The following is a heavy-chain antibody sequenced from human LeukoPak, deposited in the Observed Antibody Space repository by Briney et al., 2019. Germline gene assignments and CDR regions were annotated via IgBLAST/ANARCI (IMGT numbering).Heavy chain of an antibody. J-gene: IGHJ4*02. CDR1: GYTFTGYY. D-gene: IGHD4-23*01. Sequence: GASVKVSCKASGYTFTGYYMHWVRQAPGQGLEWMGWINPDGGGTNYAQKFQGRVTMTRDTSISTAYMELSRLRSDDTAVYYCATTSSLGNPLDYWGQGTLVTVSS. V-gene: IGHV1-2*02. CDR3: ATTSSLGNPLDY. CDR2: INPDGGGT.